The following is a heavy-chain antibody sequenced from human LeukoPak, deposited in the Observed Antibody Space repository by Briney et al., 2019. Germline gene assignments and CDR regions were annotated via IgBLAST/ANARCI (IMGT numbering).Heavy chain of an antibody. V-gene: IGHV3-7*01. CDR3: VVPPAGSGYAFDV. J-gene: IGHJ3*01. Sequence: GGSLRLSCAASGFSFSNYWTTWVRQAPGKGLERVANIKEDGSDRYYGDSVRGRFIISRDNAKNSLYLQMDSLRAEDTALYSCVVPPAGSGYAFDVWGQGTLVTVSS. D-gene: IGHD6-25*01. CDR2: IKEDGSDR. CDR1: GFSFSNYW.